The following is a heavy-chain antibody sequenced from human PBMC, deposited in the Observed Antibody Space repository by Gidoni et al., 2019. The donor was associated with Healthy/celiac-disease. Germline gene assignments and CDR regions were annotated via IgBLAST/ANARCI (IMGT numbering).Heavy chain of an antibody. D-gene: IGHD1-26*01. CDR2: IYYSGST. CDR1: GGSISRGDYY. Sequence: QVQLQESGPGLVKPSQTLSLTCTVSGGSISRGDYYWSWIRQPPGKGLEWIGYIYYSGSTYYNPSLKSRVTISVDTSKNQFSLKLSSVTAADTAVYYCARLPRWDRYYYYMDVWGKGTTVTVSS. J-gene: IGHJ6*03. V-gene: IGHV4-30-4*01. CDR3: ARLPRWDRYYYYMDV.